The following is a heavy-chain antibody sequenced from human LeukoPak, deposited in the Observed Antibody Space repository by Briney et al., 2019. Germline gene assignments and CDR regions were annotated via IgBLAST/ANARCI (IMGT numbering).Heavy chain of an antibody. D-gene: IGHD3-9*01. Sequence: ASVKVSCKVSGYTFTSSNINWVRQAPGQGLEWMGWMNPSSGNTAYAQRFQGRVTMTRDTSTNTAFLQLTSLRSEDTAVYYCARGLDVERSSAWSWGPKKFYYNVMDVWRQGTTVTVSS. CDR1: GYTFTSSN. J-gene: IGHJ6*02. V-gene: IGHV1-8*01. CDR2: MNPSSGNT. CDR3: ARGLDVERSSAWSWGPKKFYYNVMDV.